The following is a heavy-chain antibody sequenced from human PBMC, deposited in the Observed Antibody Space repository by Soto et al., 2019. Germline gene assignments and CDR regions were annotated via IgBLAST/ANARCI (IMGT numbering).Heavy chain of an antibody. CDR1: GYTFTSYG. J-gene: IGHJ6*02. D-gene: IGHD3-10*01. CDR2: ISAYNGNT. CDR3: ARDFGSRGYYYYYGMDV. V-gene: IGHV1-18*04. Sequence: ASVKVSCKASGYTFTSYGISWVRQAPGQGPEWMGWISAYNGNTNYAQKLQGRVTMTTDTSTSTAYMELRSLRSDDTAVYYCARDFGSRGYYYYYGMDVWGQGTTVTVSS.